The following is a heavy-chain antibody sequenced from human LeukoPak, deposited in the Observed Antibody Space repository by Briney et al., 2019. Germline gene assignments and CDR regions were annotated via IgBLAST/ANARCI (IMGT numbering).Heavy chain of an antibody. J-gene: IGHJ4*02. D-gene: IGHD3-22*01. CDR1: GGSISSGGYY. CDR2: IYYSGST. CDR3: ATDYYDSSGYYPGTY. V-gene: IGHV4-31*03. Sequence: PSETLSLTCTVSGGSISSGGYYWRWIRQPPGKGLEWIGYIYYSGSTYYNPSLKSRVTISVDTSKNQFSLKLSSATAADTAVYYCATDYYDSSGYYPGTYWGQGTLVTVSS.